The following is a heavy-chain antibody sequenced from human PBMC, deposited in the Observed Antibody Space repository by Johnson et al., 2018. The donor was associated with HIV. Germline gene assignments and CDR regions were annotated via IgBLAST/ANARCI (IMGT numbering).Heavy chain of an antibody. CDR1: GFTFRSYW. Sequence: MLLVESGGSVVRPGGSLRLSCAASGFTFRSYWMSWVRQTPGKGLEWVANIKQDGSEKYYVDSVKGRFTISRDNAKKSLFLQMNSLRAEDTAVYYCAKGTAVADDAFDIWGQGTMVTVSS. D-gene: IGHD6-19*01. V-gene: IGHV3-7*01. CDR2: IKQDGSEK. CDR3: AKGTAVADDAFDI. J-gene: IGHJ3*02.